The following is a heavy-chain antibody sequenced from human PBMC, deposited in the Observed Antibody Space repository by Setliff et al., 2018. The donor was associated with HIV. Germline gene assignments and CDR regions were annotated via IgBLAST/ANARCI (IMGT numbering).Heavy chain of an antibody. CDR2: ISTYNGNT. J-gene: IGHJ4*02. V-gene: IGHV1-18*01. CDR3: ARDVGRDGYCFDH. Sequence: ASVKVSCKTSGYTFISYGVTWVRQVPGQGLEWVGWISTYNGNTNYAQKFQGRVTMTTDRSTSTAYMELRSLRSDDTAVYYCARDVGRDGYCFDHWGQGTLVTVSS. CDR1: GYTFISYG. D-gene: IGHD5-12*01.